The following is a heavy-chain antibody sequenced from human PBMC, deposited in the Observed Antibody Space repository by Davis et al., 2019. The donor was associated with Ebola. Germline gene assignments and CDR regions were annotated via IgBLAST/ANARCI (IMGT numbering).Heavy chain of an antibody. J-gene: IGHJ5*02. CDR1: GDSISDSNYY. CDR3: AGRRKNLNWFGP. V-gene: IGHV4-39*01. CDR2: VHYSGTT. Sequence: MPGGSLRLSCTVSGDSISDSNYYWGWIRQPPGKGLECIGGVHYSGTTYYNPSLKSRVTMSVDTSQNQFSLKLSPVTAADTAVYYCAGRRKNLNWFGPWGQGSLVTVSS. D-gene: IGHD1-14*01.